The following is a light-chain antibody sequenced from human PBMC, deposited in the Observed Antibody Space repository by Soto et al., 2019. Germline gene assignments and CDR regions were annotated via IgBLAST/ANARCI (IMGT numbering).Light chain of an antibody. CDR1: SFNIGADYD. CDR3: QSWDNSLRGCV. CDR2: GNT. Sequence: QSVLTQPPSVSGAPGQRVTISCSGNSFNIGADYDVHWHQQLPGTAPKLLIYGNTNRPSGVPDRFSGSKSGTSASLAITGLRSEDEADYYCQSWDNSLRGCVFGTGTKLTVL. V-gene: IGLV1-40*01. J-gene: IGLJ1*01.